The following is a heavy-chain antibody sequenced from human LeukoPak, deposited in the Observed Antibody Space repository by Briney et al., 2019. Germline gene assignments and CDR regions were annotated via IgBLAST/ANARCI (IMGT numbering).Heavy chain of an antibody. CDR1: GGSITSSPYY. D-gene: IGHD5-12*01. CDR3: AVAGYSGYDRGWFDP. CDR2: LYYSGSI. Sequence: PSETLSLTCTVSGGSITSSPYYWGWIRQPPGKGLEWIGTLYYSGSIYYNPSLKSRITISMDTSKNQFSLKLSSVTAADTAVYYCAVAGYSGYDRGWFDPWGQGTLVTVSS. V-gene: IGHV4-39*01. J-gene: IGHJ5*02.